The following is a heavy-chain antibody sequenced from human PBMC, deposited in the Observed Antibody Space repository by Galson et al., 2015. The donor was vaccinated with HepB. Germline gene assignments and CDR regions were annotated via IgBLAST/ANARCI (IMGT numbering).Heavy chain of an antibody. J-gene: IGHJ4*02. CDR2: ISSSSSYI. CDR3: ARADSSGSHFDY. V-gene: IGHV3-21*01. D-gene: IGHD3-22*01. CDR1: GFTFSSYS. Sequence: SLRLSCAASGFTFSSYSMNWVRQAPGKGLEWVSSISSSSSYIYYADSVKGRFTISRDNAKNSLYLQMNSLRAEDTAVYYCARADSSGSHFDYWGQGTLVTVSS.